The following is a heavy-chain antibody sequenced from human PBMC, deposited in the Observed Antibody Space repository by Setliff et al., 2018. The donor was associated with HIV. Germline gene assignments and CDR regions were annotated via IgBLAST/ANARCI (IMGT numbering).Heavy chain of an antibody. CDR1: GYRFNTYG. Sequence: ASVKVSCKASGYRFNTYGISWVRQAPGQGLEWMGWISPYNGDTRFAQSLQGRVTLTTDTSTNKAYMEMRTLRSDDTAVYFCVRGVTRDISGYYRDEYFQHWGQGTPVTVSS. D-gene: IGHD3-22*01. J-gene: IGHJ1*01. CDR2: ISPYNGDT. V-gene: IGHV1-18*01. CDR3: VRGVTRDISGYYRDEYFQH.